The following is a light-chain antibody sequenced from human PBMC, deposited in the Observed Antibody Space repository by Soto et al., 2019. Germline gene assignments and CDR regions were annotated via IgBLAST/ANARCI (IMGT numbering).Light chain of an antibody. CDR3: SSYTSSSISYV. V-gene: IGLV2-14*01. CDR1: SSDVGGYNY. CDR2: DVS. Sequence: QSVLTQPASVSGSPGQSITISCTGTSSDVGGYNYGSWYQQHPGKAPKLMIYDVSNRPSGVSNRFSGSKSGNTASLTISGFQAEDEADYYCSSYTSSSISYVFGTGTKVTVL. J-gene: IGLJ1*01.